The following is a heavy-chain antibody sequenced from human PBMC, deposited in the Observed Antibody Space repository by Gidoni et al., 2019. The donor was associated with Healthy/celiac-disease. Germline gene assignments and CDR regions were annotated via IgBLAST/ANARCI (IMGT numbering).Heavy chain of an antibody. J-gene: IGHJ3*02. D-gene: IGHD2-2*01. CDR1: GGSISSGGSY. CDR3: ARAGDIVVVPAAADAFDI. CDR2: IYYSGST. V-gene: IGHV4-31*03. Sequence: QVQLQESGPGLVKPSQTLSLTCTVSGGSISSGGSYWSWIRQHPGKGLEWIGYIYYSGSTYYNPSLKSRVTISVDTSKNQFSLKLSSVTAADTAVYYCARAGDIVVVPAAADAFDIWGQGTMVTVSS.